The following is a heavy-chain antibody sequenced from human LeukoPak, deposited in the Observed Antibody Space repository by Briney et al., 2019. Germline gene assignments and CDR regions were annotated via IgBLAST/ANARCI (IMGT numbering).Heavy chain of an antibody. CDR3: ARDLRCSSTSCYTDGDGY. D-gene: IGHD2-2*02. J-gene: IGHJ4*02. CDR1: GGTFSSYA. Sequence: AASVKVSCKASGGTFSSYAISWVRQAPGQGLEWMGGIIPIFGTANYALKFQGRVTITADESTSTAYMELSSLRSEDTAVYYCARDLRCSSTSCYTDGDGYWGQGTLVTVSS. CDR2: IIPIFGTA. V-gene: IGHV1-69*13.